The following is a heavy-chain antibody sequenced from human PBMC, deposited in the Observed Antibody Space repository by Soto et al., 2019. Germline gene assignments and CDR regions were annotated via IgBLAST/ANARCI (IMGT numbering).Heavy chain of an antibody. J-gene: IGHJ5*02. Sequence: EVQLLESGGGLVQPGGSLRLSCAVSGFSFSTYAMSWVRQAPGKGLEWVSGISAGAGNTYYADSVRGRFTISRDNSKDTLYLQITSLRAEDTAFYYCAKHAEYQLVSWFDPWGQGTLVTVSS. D-gene: IGHD2-2*01. CDR1: GFSFSTYA. CDR2: ISAGAGNT. CDR3: AKHAEYQLVSWFDP. V-gene: IGHV3-23*01.